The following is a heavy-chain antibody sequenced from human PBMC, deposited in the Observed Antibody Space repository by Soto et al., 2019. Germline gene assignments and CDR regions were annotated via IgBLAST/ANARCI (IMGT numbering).Heavy chain of an antibody. J-gene: IGHJ3*02. CDR1: GFTFSGYS. Sequence: GGSLRLSCAASGFTFSGYSMNWVRQAPGKGLEWVSSISSSSSYIYYADSVKGRFTISRDNAKNSLYLQMNSLRAEDTAVYYCARSSYPPFKQLAHQTDDAFDIWGQGTMVTVSS. D-gene: IGHD6-6*01. CDR3: ARSSYPPFKQLAHQTDDAFDI. V-gene: IGHV3-21*01. CDR2: ISSSSSYI.